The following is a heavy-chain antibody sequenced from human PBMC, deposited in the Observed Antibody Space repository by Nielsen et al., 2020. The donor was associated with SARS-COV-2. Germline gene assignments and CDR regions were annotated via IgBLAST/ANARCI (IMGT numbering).Heavy chain of an antibody. CDR3: ARDAPGIAAAVPRSDF. CDR2: INAGNGNT. V-gene: IGHV1-3*01. CDR1: RYSFASYS. J-gene: IGHJ4*02. D-gene: IGHD6-25*01. Sequence: ASVKVSCKASRYSFASYSMHWVRQAPGQRLEWMGWINAGNGNTRYSQKFQGRVTITRDTSASTAYMELSSLRSEDTAVYYCARDAPGIAAAVPRSDFWGQGTLVTVSS.